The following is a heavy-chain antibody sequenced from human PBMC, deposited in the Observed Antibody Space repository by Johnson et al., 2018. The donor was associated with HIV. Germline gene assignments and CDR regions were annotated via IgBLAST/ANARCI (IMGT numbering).Heavy chain of an antibody. D-gene: IGHD5-12*01. V-gene: IGHV3-9*01. CDR3: AKGMDSGYDRDDAFDI. CDR1: GFTFDDYA. Sequence: VQLVESGGGLVQPGRSLRLSCAASGFTFDDYAMHWVRQAPGKGLGWVSGISWNSGSIGYADSVKGRFTISRDNAKNSLYLQMNSLRAEDTALYYCAKGMDSGYDRDDAFDIWGQGTMVTVSS. J-gene: IGHJ3*02. CDR2: ISWNSGSI.